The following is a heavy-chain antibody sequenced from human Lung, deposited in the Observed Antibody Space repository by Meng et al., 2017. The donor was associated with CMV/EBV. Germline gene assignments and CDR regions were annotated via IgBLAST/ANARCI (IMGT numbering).Heavy chain of an antibody. D-gene: IGHD6-19*01. CDR1: GYTFSGFY. CDR3: AKSSDNGWSS. V-gene: IGHV1-2*06. CDR2: VNPVSDDT. Sequence: VQLVQSGAEGKRPGASVKISCQASGYTFSGFYMNWARQAPGHGLEWLGRVNPVSDDTHYAQKFVGRLTVTRGATISTAFMELTSLRPDDTAVYYCAKSSDNGWSSWGPGTLVTVSS. J-gene: IGHJ4*01.